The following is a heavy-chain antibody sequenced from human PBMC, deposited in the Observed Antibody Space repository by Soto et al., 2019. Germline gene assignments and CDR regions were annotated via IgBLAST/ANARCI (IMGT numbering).Heavy chain of an antibody. J-gene: IGHJ4*02. CDR3: ARSGSSWNLREFDT. CDR2: TSAYNGNI. Sequence: QVQLVQSGAEVKKPGPSVKDSCKGSAYTFTPYGLTWVRQAPEQGLDWIGWTSAYNGNINYARKFRGGVTMTTDTSASSAYLEVRSLRSDDTAVYYCARSGSSWNLREFDTWGQGTLVTVSS. D-gene: IGHD6-13*01. V-gene: IGHV1-18*01. CDR1: AYTFTPYG.